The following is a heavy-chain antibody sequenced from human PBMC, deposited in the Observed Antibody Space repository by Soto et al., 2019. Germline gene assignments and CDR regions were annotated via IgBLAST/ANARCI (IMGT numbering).Heavy chain of an antibody. D-gene: IGHD3-22*01. CDR1: GLSSSSGGYF. CDR3: ARNDYDSSPYLSRRQHALDI. V-gene: IGHV4-31*03. CDR2: IYYSGST. Sequence: SETLSLTFTVSGLSSSSGGYFWSWIGQLPGKGLEWIGYIYYSGSTYYNPSLKSRVSISVEASMNQISLRLSSVTAADTAVYYCARNDYDSSPYLSRRQHALDIWGQGTMVTVSS. J-gene: IGHJ3*02.